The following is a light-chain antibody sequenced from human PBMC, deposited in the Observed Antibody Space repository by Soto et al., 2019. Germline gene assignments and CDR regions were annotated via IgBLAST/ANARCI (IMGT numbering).Light chain of an antibody. CDR1: QGVSRK. Sequence: DIVMTQSPATLSVAPGERVTFSCRASQGVSRKLAWYQHKPGQAPRLLIYGASTRATGIPARFSGSGSGTEFTLTINSLQSEDFAVYYCQQYNNWPITFGQGTRLEIK. V-gene: IGKV3-15*01. CDR3: QQYNNWPIT. J-gene: IGKJ5*01. CDR2: GAS.